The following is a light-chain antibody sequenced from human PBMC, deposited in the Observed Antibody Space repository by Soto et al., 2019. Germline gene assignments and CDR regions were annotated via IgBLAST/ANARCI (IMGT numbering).Light chain of an antibody. J-gene: IGKJ3*01. Sequence: DIQMTQSPSTLSASVGDRVTITCRASQSINSWLAWYQQKPGKAPKLLIYKASSLESGVPSRFSGSGSGREFTLTISSLQPDDFATYYCQQYNNYPFTFGPGTKVDIK. CDR2: KAS. CDR1: QSINSW. V-gene: IGKV1-5*03. CDR3: QQYNNYPFT.